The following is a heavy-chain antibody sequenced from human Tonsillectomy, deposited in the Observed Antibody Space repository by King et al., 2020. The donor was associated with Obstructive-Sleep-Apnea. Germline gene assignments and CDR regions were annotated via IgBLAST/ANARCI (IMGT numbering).Heavy chain of an antibody. D-gene: IGHD2/OR15-2a*01. CDR3: ARESGKISDAFDL. CDR1: GFTVSTNY. CDR2: IFSGGST. J-gene: IGHJ3*01. V-gene: IGHV3-66*01. Sequence: VQLVESGGGLVQLGGSLRLSCAASGFTVSTNYMSWVGQAPGKGLVWVSVIFSGGSTYYADFVKGRFTISRDNSKNTLYLQMNSLRAEDTAVYYCARESGKISDAFDLWGQGTMVTVSS.